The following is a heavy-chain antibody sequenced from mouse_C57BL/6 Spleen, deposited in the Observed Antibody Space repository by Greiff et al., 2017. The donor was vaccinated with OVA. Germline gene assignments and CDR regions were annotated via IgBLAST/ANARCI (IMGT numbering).Heavy chain of an antibody. V-gene: IGHV6-3*01. J-gene: IGHJ2*01. CDR3: TGWRG. CDR1: GFTFRNYW. CDR2: IRLKSDNYAT. Sequence: EVKVEESGGGLVQPGGSMKLSCVASGFTFRNYWMNWVRQSPEKGFEWDAQIRLKSDNYATHSAESVTGRFTISRDDSNSSVYLQMNNLRAEDTGIYYGTGWRGWGHGTTLTVAS.